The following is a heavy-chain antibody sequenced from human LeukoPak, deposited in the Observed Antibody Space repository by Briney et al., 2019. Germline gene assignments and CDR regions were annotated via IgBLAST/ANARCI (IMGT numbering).Heavy chain of an antibody. D-gene: IGHD1-26*01. CDR1: GGSISSYY. CDR2: IYYSGST. Sequence: SETLSLTCTVSGGSISSYYWSWIRQPPGKGLEWIGYIYYSGSTNYNPSLKSRVTISVDTSKNQFSLKLSSVTAADTAVYYCARGYSGSTYYFDYWGQGTLVTVSS. V-gene: IGHV4-59*01. J-gene: IGHJ4*02. CDR3: ARGYSGSTYYFDY.